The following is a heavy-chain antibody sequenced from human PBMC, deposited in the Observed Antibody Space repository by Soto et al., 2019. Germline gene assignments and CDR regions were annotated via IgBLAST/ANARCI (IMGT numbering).Heavy chain of an antibody. Sequence: ASVKVSCKASGYTFTSYDINWVRQATGQGLEWMGWTNPNSGNTGYAQKFQGRVTMTRNTSISTAYMELSSLRSEDTAVYYCARSPVATMPGGDYWGQGTLVTVSS. J-gene: IGHJ4*02. D-gene: IGHD5-12*01. CDR1: GYTFTSYD. V-gene: IGHV1-8*01. CDR2: TNPNSGNT. CDR3: ARSPVATMPGGDY.